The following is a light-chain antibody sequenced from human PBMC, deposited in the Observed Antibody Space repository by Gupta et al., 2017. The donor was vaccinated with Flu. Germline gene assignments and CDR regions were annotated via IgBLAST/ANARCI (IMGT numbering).Light chain of an antibody. CDR3: QQDYSTSRT. CDR2: WAS. Sequence: SLGERAPINCKSSQSVLYSSDNRSYLAWLQQKPGQPPKLLISWASSRESGVPDRFSGSGSGTDFTLTISSLQAEDVAVYYCQQDYSTSRTFGGGTKVEIK. J-gene: IGKJ4*01. V-gene: IGKV4-1*01. CDR1: QSVLYSSDNRSY.